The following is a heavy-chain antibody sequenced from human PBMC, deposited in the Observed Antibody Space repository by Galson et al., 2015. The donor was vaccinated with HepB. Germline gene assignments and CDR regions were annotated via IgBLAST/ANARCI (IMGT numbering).Heavy chain of an antibody. CDR2: INRDGSST. CDR1: GFTFSSYW. V-gene: IGHV3-74*01. J-gene: IGHJ4*02. CDR3: ARDTSSGCYVVIGD. D-gene: IGHD6-19*01. Sequence: SLRLSCAASGFTFSSYWMHWVRQAPGKGLVWVSRINRDGSSTTYADSVKGRFTISRDNAKNSLYLQMNSLRAEDTAVYYCARDTSSGCYVVIGDWGPATLVTVSS.